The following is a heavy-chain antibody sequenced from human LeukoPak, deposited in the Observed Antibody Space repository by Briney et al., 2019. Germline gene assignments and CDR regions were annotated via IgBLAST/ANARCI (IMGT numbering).Heavy chain of an antibody. D-gene: IGHD6-19*01. CDR3: AKVGSVAVEDY. CDR2: ISGSGGSA. Sequence: SGGSLRLSCAASGFTFSSYAMTWVRQAPGKGLEWVSVISGSGGSAYYADSVKGRFTISRDNPKNTLYLQMNSLRPEDTAVYYCAKVGSVAVEDYWGQGTLVTVSS. CDR1: GFTFSSYA. J-gene: IGHJ4*02. V-gene: IGHV3-23*01.